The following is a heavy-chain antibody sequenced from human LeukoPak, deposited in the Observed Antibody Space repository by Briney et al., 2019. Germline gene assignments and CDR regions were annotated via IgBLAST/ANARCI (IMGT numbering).Heavy chain of an antibody. V-gene: IGHV4-59*06. J-gene: IGHJ4*02. Sequence: PETLSLTCTVSGGSISSYYWSWIRQPPGKGLEWIGYIYYSGSTYYNPSLKSRVTISVDTSKDQFSLKLSSVTAADTAVYYCALTEVVAATPYYWGQGTLVTVSS. CDR3: ALTEVVAATPYY. CDR2: IYYSGST. CDR1: GGSISSYY. D-gene: IGHD2-15*01.